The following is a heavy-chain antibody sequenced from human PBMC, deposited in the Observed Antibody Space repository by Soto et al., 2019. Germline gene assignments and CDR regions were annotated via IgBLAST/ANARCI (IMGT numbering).Heavy chain of an antibody. CDR1: GFTFSSYG. CDR2: ISYDGSNK. J-gene: IGHJ1*01. CDR3: AKFSTD. Sequence: QGQLVESGGGVVQPGRSLRLSCAASGFTFSSYGMHWVRQAPGKGLEWVAVISYDGSNKYYADSVKGRFTISRDNSKNTLYLQMNSLRAEDTAVYYCAKFSTDWGQGTLVTVSS. V-gene: IGHV3-30*18.